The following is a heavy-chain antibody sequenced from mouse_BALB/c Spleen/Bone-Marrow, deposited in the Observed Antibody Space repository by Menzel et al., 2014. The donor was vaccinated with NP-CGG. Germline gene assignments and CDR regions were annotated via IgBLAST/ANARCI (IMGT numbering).Heavy chain of an antibody. V-gene: IGHV5-6*01. D-gene: IGHD4-1*01. CDR3: TRRGIWDGGDATDY. J-gene: IGHJ4*01. Sequence: EVQVVESGGDLVKPGGSLKLSCAASGFTFSSYGMSWVRQTPDKRLEWVATISSGGSYTYYSDSVKGRFTISRDNAKSTLYLQMISLKSEDTAIYYCTRRGIWDGGDATDYWGQGTSVTVSS. CDR2: ISSGGSYT. CDR1: GFTFSSYG.